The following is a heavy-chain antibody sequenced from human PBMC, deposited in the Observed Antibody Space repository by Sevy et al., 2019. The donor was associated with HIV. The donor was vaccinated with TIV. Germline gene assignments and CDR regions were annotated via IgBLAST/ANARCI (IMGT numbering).Heavy chain of an antibody. V-gene: IGHV3-15*01. Sequence: GGSLRLSCAASGFTFSNAWMSWVRQSPGKGLEWVGRIRSKAGGGTTDYATIVKGKFTISRDDSRDILYLQLNSLETEDTAVYYCTTDHRRDGIVVVPFEYWGQGTQVTVSS. J-gene: IGHJ4*02. D-gene: IGHD2-15*01. CDR3: TTDHRRDGIVVVPFEY. CDR2: IRSKAGGGTT. CDR1: GFTFSNAW.